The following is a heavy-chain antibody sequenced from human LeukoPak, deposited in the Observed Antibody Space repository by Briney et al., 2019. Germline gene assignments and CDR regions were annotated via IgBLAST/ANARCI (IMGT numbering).Heavy chain of an antibody. J-gene: IGHJ4*02. V-gene: IGHV3-23*01. D-gene: IGHD3-16*01. CDR1: GFTFSNFG. CDR3: AKRSSLNYFDS. CDR2: ISAGGGT. Sequence: GGSLRVSCAASGFTFSNFGMSWVRQAPGDGLEWVSAISAGGGTYYADTVKGRFTISRDNSKNTLYLQMSSLRAEDTAVYYCAKRSSLNYFDSWGQGTLVTVSS.